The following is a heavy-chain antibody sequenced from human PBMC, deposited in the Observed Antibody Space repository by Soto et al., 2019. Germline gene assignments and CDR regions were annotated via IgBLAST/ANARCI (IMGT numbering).Heavy chain of an antibody. CDR3: TRGLTGTHYYYGMDV. J-gene: IGHJ6*02. Sequence: SETLSLTCAVYGGSFSPYYWSWIRQPPDKGLEWIGEINHSGSTSYNPSLKSRVTMSVDTSKNQVSLRLSSVTAADTAVYYCTRGLTGTHYYYGMDVWGHGTTVTVSS. D-gene: IGHD1-7*01. CDR2: INHSGST. V-gene: IGHV4-34*01. CDR1: GGSFSPYY.